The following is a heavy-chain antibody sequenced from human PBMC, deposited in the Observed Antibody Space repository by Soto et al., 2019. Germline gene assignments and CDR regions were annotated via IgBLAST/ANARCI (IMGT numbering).Heavy chain of an antibody. J-gene: IGHJ4*02. Sequence: QVQLVQSGAEVKKPGASVKVSCKASGYTFTSYGISWVRQAPGQGLEWMGWISAYNGNTNYAQKLQGRGTMTTDTSTSTAYMELRSLRSDDTAVYYCAGDLVATVEGVYYFDYWGQGTLVTVSS. CDR2: ISAYNGNT. D-gene: IGHD4-17*01. CDR3: AGDLVATVEGVYYFDY. V-gene: IGHV1-18*01. CDR1: GYTFTSYG.